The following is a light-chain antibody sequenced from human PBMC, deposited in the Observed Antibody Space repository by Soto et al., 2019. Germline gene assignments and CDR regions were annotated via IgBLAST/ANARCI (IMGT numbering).Light chain of an antibody. J-gene: IGLJ1*01. CDR3: CSYAGSSTLYV. CDR1: SSDVGRYNL. V-gene: IGLV2-23*02. Sequence: QSALTQPASVSGSPGQSITISCTGPSSDVGRYNLVSWYQQHPGKAPKLMIYAVSKRPSGVSNRFSGSTSGNTASLTISGLQYEDEADYYCCSYAGSSTLYVFGTGTKVTVL. CDR2: AVS.